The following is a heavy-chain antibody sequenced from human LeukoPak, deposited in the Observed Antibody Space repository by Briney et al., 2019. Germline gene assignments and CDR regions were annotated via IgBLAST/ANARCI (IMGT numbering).Heavy chain of an antibody. CDR3: AKGIGSSGYYQYYFDY. CDR1: GFTFSSYW. D-gene: IGHD3-22*01. J-gene: IGHJ4*02. CDR2: INSDGSST. Sequence: GGSLRLSCAASGFTFSSYWMHWVRQAPGKGLVWVSRINSDGSSTSYADSVKGRFTISRDNSKNTLYLQMNSLRAEDTAVYYCAKGIGSSGYYQYYFDYWGQGTLVTVSS. V-gene: IGHV3-74*01.